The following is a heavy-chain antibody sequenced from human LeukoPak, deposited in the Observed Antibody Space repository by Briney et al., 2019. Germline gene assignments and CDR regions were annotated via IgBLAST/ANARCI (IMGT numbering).Heavy chain of an antibody. CDR1: GFTFSSYS. V-gene: IGHV3-21*01. CDR2: ISSSSSYI. Sequence: GGSLRLSCAASGFTFSSYSMNWVRQAPGKGLEWVSSISSSSSYIYYADSVKGRFTISRDNVKNSLYLQMNSLRAEDTAVYYCAREPTVTGFDYWGQGTLVTVSS. D-gene: IGHD4-17*01. CDR3: AREPTVTGFDY. J-gene: IGHJ4*02.